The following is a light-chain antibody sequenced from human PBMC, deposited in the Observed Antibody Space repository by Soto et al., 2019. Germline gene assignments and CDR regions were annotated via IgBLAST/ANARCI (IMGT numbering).Light chain of an antibody. CDR1: SSDIGAYNY. J-gene: IGLJ1*01. CDR2: EVS. CDR3: FSCTTDWTNV. Sequence: QSALTQPTSVSGSPGQSITISCTGSSSDIGAYNYVSWFQQYPGKAPKLIISEVSNRPSGVSNRFSGSKSGNAASLTISGLQTEDEADYSCFSCTTDWTNVFGTGTKVTVL. V-gene: IGLV2-14*01.